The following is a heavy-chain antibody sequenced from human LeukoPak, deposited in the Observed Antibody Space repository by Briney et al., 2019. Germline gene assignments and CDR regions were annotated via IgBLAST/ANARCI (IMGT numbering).Heavy chain of an antibody. J-gene: IGHJ4*02. CDR1: GGSFSGYY. CDR3: ARREGYSSSWLGY. Sequence: PSETLSLTCAVYGGSFSGYYWSWIRQPPGKGLEGIGEINHSGSTNYNPSLKSRVTISVDTSKNQFSLKLSSVTAADTAVYYCARREGYSSSWLGYWGQGTLVTVSS. D-gene: IGHD6-13*01. V-gene: IGHV4-34*01. CDR2: INHSGST.